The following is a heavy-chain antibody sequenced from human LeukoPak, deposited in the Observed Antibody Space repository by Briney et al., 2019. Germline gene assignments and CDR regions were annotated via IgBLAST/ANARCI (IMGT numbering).Heavy chain of an antibody. CDR2: IIPIFGTA. Sequence: SVKVSCKASGGTFSSYAISWVRQAPEQGLEWMGGIIPIFGTANYAQKFQGRVTITADESTSTAYMELSSLRSEDTAVYYCAGGPYSGYDPGVYYYGMDVWGQGTTVTVSS. J-gene: IGHJ6*02. CDR3: AGGPYSGYDPGVYYYGMDV. V-gene: IGHV1-69*01. CDR1: GGTFSSYA. D-gene: IGHD5-12*01.